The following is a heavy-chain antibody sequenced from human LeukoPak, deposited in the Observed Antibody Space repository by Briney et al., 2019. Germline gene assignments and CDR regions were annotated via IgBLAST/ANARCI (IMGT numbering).Heavy chain of an antibody. Sequence: GGSLRLSCSASGVTFSRLGMPWVRQAPGKGLEHVSTIGSDGDSTYYADSVKDRFTISRDNSKNALYLQMTSLRPEDSAVYYCVSPVFINYWGQGTLVTVSS. CDR3: VSPVFINY. CDR2: IGSDGDST. V-gene: IGHV3-64D*06. J-gene: IGHJ4*01. CDR1: GVTFSRLG. D-gene: IGHD1-14*01.